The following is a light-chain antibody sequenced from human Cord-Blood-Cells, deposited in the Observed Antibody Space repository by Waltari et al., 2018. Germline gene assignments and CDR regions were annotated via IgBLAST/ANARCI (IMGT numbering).Light chain of an antibody. CDR3: QQYYSTPLT. CDR2: GAS. CDR1: QSVLYSSNNKNY. Sequence: IVMTQSPDSLAVSLGERATINCKSSQSVLYSSNNKNYLAWYQQKPGQPPKLLIYGASTRESGVPDRCSGSGSGTDFTLTISSLQAEDVAVYYCQQYYSTPLTFGGGTKVEIK. V-gene: IGKV4-1*01. J-gene: IGKJ4*01.